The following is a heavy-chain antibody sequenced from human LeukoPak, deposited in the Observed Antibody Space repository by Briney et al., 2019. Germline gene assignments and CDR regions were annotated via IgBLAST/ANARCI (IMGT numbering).Heavy chain of an antibody. V-gene: IGHV1-69*01. CDR1: GGTFSSYA. Sequence: ASVPVSCKSSGGTFSSYAISWVRHAPPQGIEWMGGIIPIFGTANYAQKLQGRVTITVDESTSTAYMELSSLRSEDTAVYYCATDPDYGDYGAFDIWGQGTMVTVSS. D-gene: IGHD4-17*01. CDR2: IIPIFGTA. CDR3: ATDPDYGDYGAFDI. J-gene: IGHJ3*02.